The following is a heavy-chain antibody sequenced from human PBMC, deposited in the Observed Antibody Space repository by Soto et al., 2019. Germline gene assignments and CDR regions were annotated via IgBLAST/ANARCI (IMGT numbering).Heavy chain of an antibody. D-gene: IGHD1-1*01. CDR1: GYTFTGYY. CDR2: INPNSGGT. V-gene: IGHV1-2*02. Sequence: ASVKVSCKASGYTFTGYYMHWVRQAPGQGLEWKGWINPNSGGTNYAQKFQGRVTMTRDTSISTAYMELSRLRSDDTAVYYCARGRGLYNSGRSQLDSWGQGTLVTVSS. J-gene: IGHJ4*02. CDR3: ARGRGLYNSGRSQLDS.